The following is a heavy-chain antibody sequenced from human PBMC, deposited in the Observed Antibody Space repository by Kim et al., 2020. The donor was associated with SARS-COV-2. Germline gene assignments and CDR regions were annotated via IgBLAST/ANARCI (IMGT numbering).Heavy chain of an antibody. J-gene: IGHJ4*02. CDR1: GYTFTGYY. CDR3: ARVLDCSSTSCYSY. V-gene: IGHV1-2*06. Sequence: ASVKVSCKASGYTFTGYYMHWVRQAPGQGLEWMGRINPNSGGTNYAQKFQGRVTMTRDTSISTAYMEPSRLRSDDTAVYYCARVLDCSSTSCYSYWGQGTLVTVSS. CDR2: INPNSGGT. D-gene: IGHD2-2*02.